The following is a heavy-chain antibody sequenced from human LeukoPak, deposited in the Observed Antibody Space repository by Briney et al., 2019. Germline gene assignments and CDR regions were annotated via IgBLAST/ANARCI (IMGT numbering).Heavy chain of an antibody. CDR1: GASISSYF. D-gene: IGHD6-13*01. CDR3: ARGGEGNSWRYGY. Sequence: SETLSLTCTVSGASISSYFWNWVRQSPGKGLEWIGYIHYSGSATYNPSLKSRVTISVDTSTNQLSLRLSSVTAADTAVYYCARGGEGNSWRYGYWGQGTLVTVSS. J-gene: IGHJ4*02. CDR2: IHYSGSA. V-gene: IGHV4-59*01.